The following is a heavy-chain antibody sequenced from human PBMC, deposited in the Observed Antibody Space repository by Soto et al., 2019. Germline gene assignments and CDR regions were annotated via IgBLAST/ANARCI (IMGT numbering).Heavy chain of an antibody. V-gene: IGHV3-13*01. Sequence: GGSLRLSCAASGFTFSSYDMHWVRQATGKGLEWVSAIGTAGDTYYPGSVKGRFTISRENAKNSLYLQMNSLRAEDTAVYYCARGSSGWYEGTDAFDIWGQGTTVTVSS. CDR3: ARGSSGWYEGTDAFDI. D-gene: IGHD6-19*01. CDR2: IGTAGDT. CDR1: GFTFSSYD. J-gene: IGHJ3*02.